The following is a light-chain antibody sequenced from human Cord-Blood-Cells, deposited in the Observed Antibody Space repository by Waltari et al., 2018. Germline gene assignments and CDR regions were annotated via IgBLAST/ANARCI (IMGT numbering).Light chain of an antibody. V-gene: IGKV1-5*03. CDR3: QQYNSYLIT. CDR2: KAS. CDR1: QSISSW. J-gene: IGKJ5*01. Sequence: DIQMTQSPSTLSASVGDRVTITCRASQSISSWLAWYQQKPWKAPKLLIYKASSLESGVPSRFSGSGSGTEFTLTISSLQPDDFATYYCQQYNSYLITFGQGTRLEIK.